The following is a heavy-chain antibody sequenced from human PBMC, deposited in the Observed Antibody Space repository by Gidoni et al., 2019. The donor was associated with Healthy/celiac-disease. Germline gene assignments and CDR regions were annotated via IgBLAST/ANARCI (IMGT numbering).Heavy chain of an antibody. J-gene: IGHJ4*02. CDR2: SSWNSGSI. CDR3: AKTPVYDSSGWYAYFDY. D-gene: IGHD6-19*01. Sequence: EVQLVESGGGLVQPGRSLRLTCAASGSTFEDYAMHWVRQAPGKGLEWVSGSSWNSGSIGYADSVKGRFTISRDNAKNSLYLQMNSLRAEDTALYHCAKTPVYDSSGWYAYFDYWGQGTLVTVSS. V-gene: IGHV3-9*01. CDR1: GSTFEDYA.